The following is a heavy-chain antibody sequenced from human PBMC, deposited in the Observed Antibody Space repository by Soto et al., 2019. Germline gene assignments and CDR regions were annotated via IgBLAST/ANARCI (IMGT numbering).Heavy chain of an antibody. Sequence: SETLSLTCAVSGVSLTSGNWWTWVRQSPQRGLEYIGEIFHDGTANYYPSFERRVAMSVDTSRDQFSLKLTSVTAADTAVYFCSRLVYDTRLNYMYFDFWGPGTLVTVSS. D-gene: IGHD3-10*01. J-gene: IGHJ4*02. CDR1: GVSLTSGNW. CDR2: IFHDGTA. CDR3: SRLVYDTRLNYMYFDF. V-gene: IGHV4-4*02.